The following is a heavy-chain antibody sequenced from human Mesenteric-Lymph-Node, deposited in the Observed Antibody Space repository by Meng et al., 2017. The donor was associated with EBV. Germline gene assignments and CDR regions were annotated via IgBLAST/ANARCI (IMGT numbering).Heavy chain of an antibody. CDR2: IYHSGIT. CDR3: ASAQCSGGGCPGGS. Sequence: QLAEAGPGLVNPSVTLSLTCAGYGGSISGSYWWGCVRQHTVKGLEWIGEIYHSGITNLNPSLSSRVTMSVDKYKNQFSLNLISLTAADTAVYYCASAQCSGGGCPGGSWGQGTLVTVSS. D-gene: IGHD2-15*01. J-gene: IGHJ5*02. CDR1: GGSISGSYW. V-gene: IGHV4-4*02.